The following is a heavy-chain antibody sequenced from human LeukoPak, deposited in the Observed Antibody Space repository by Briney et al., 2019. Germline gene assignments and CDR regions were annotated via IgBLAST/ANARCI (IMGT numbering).Heavy chain of an antibody. CDR3: VRDLYSRSPYFDV. CDR2: ISYDGRDK. D-gene: IGHD2-21*01. J-gene: IGHJ4*02. Sequence: PGGSLRLSCAASGFTFASYAMYWVRQAPGRGLEWVASISYDGRDKYYVDSVKGRFFISKDSSMSTLYLDMNSVRPEDTALYYFVRDLYSRSPYFDVWGQGTLVTVSS. V-gene: IGHV3-30*03. CDR1: GFTFASYA.